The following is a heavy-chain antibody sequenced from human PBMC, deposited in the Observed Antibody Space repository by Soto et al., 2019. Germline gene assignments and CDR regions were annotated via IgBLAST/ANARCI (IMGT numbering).Heavy chain of an antibody. CDR1: GFTFSDHY. Sequence: GGSLRLSCAASGFTFSDHYIDWVRQAPGKGLEWVGRTRNKANSYTTEYAASVKGRFTISRDDSKNSLYLQMNSLKTEDTAVYYCARFGVVTEAFDYWGQGTLVTVSS. CDR2: TRNKANSYTT. CDR3: ARFGVVTEAFDY. V-gene: IGHV3-72*01. J-gene: IGHJ4*02. D-gene: IGHD3-3*01.